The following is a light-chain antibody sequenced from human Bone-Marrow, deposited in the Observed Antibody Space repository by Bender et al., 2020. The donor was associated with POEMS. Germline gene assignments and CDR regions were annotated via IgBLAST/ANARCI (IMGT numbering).Light chain of an antibody. CDR1: SSDVGSYGL. CDR2: EGS. Sequence: QSALTQPASVSGSPGQSITVSCTGASSDVGSYGLVSWYQQHPGKAPKLVIYEGSQRPSGVSHRFSASKSGNTASLTISGLQAEDEADYYCSSYTSATTYVFGTGTKLTVL. V-gene: IGLV2-14*02. J-gene: IGLJ1*01. CDR3: SSYTSATTYV.